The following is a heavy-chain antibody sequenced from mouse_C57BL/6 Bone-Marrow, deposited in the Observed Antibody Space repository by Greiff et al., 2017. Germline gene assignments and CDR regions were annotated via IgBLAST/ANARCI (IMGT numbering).Heavy chain of an antibody. CDR1: GYTFTSYW. CDR3: AILPHYYNSYYFDY. CDR2: IHPSDSDT. J-gene: IGHJ2*01. Sequence: QVQLQQPGAELVKPGASVKVSCKASGYTFTSYWMHWVKQRPGQGLEWIGRIHPSDSDTNYNQKFKGKATLTVDKSSSTAYMQLSSLTSEDSAVYYCAILPHYYNSYYFDYWGQGTTLTVSS. D-gene: IGHD1-2*01. V-gene: IGHV1-74*01.